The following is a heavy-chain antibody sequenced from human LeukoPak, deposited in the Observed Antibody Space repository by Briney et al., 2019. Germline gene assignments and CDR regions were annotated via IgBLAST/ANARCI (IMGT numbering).Heavy chain of an antibody. D-gene: IGHD2-2*03. Sequence: ASVKVSCKASGYTFTGYYMHWVRQAPGQGLEGMGWINPNSGGTNYAQKFQGRVTMTRDTSISTAYMELSRLRSDDTAVYYCARGNGYCDSTTCYNWFDPWGQGTLVTVSS. J-gene: IGHJ5*02. CDR2: INPNSGGT. CDR1: GYTFTGYY. CDR3: ARGNGYCDSTTCYNWFDP. V-gene: IGHV1-2*02.